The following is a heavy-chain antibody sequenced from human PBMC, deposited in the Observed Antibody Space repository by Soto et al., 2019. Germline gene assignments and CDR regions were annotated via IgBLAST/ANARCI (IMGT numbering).Heavy chain of an antibody. D-gene: IGHD3-10*01. Sequence: QVQLQQWGAGLLKPSETLSLTCAVYGGSFSGYYWSWIRQPPGKGLEWIGEINHSGSTNYNPSLKSRVTISVDTSKNQFSLKLSSVTAADTAVYYCARRREVRGVWATNYYYGMDVWGQGTTVTVSS. CDR2: INHSGST. V-gene: IGHV4-34*01. J-gene: IGHJ6*02. CDR3: ARRREVRGVWATNYYYGMDV. CDR1: GGSFSGYY.